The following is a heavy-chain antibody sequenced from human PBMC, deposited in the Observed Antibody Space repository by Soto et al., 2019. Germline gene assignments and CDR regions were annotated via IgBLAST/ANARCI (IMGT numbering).Heavy chain of an antibody. J-gene: IGHJ4*02. CDR2: INPKSGGT. CDR1: GYTFTVYY. Sequence: ASVQGSWKASGYTFTVYYMHVVVQAPVQWLEWMGWINPKSGGTMYPQKFQGRVTMTWDTSISTAYMALIRLRSDDTAVYYCARDLAKGGGSAGFNYWGQRTLVTVPS. CDR3: ARDLAKGGGSAGFNY. D-gene: IGHD1-26*01. V-gene: IGHV1-2*02.